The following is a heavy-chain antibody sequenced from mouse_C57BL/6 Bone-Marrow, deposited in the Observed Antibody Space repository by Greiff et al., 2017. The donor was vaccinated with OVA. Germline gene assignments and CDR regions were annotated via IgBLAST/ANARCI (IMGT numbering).Heavy chain of an antibody. Sequence: VQLQQSGAELVRPGTSVKVSCKASGYAFTNYLIEWVKQRPGQGLEWIGVINPGSGGTNYNEKFKGKATLTADKSSSTAYMQLSSLTSEDSAVYFCASYYGNFWYFDVWGTGTTVTVSS. CDR3: ASYYGNFWYFDV. CDR2: INPGSGGT. CDR1: GYAFTNYL. V-gene: IGHV1-54*01. J-gene: IGHJ1*03. D-gene: IGHD2-1*01.